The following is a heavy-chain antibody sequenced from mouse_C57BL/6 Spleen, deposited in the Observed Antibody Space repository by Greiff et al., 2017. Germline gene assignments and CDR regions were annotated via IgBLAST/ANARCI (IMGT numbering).Heavy chain of an antibody. CDR2: IYPGSGST. Sequence: QVQLQQPGAELVKPGASVKMSCKASGYTFTSYWITWVKQRPGQGLEWIGDIYPGSGSTNYNEKFKSKATLTVDTSSSTAYMQLSSLTSEDSAVYYCARWTNYYGSSWNAMDYWGQGTSVTVSS. CDR3: ARWTNYYGSSWNAMDY. J-gene: IGHJ4*01. V-gene: IGHV1-55*01. D-gene: IGHD1-1*01. CDR1: GYTFTSYW.